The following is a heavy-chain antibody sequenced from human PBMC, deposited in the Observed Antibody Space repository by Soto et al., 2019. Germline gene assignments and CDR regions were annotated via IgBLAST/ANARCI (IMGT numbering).Heavy chain of an antibody. Sequence: QVHLVQSGTEVKKPGASVTVSCKASGYTFSSYALHWVRQAPGQRLEWMGWINGGNGKTKYSQKFQGRVTFTRDTSASTAYLDLSSLRSEDTAVYYCARDPYYYDSSGYFSGYFHHCGQGTQVTVSS. J-gene: IGHJ1*01. CDR1: GYTFSSYA. CDR3: ARDPYYYDSSGYFSGYFHH. D-gene: IGHD3-22*01. CDR2: INGGNGKT. V-gene: IGHV1-3*01.